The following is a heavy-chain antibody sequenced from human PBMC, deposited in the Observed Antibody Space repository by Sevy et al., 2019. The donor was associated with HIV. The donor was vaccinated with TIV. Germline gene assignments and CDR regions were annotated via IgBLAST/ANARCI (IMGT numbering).Heavy chain of an antibody. Sequence: GGSLRLSCAASGFTFSSYSMNWVRQAPGKGLEWISYISSTSSTIYYADSVKGRFTISRDNAKNSLYLQMNSLRAEDTAVYYCARNGGYADYGMDVWGQRTTVTVSS. J-gene: IGHJ6*02. D-gene: IGHD5-12*01. CDR1: GFTFSSYS. CDR3: ARNGGYADYGMDV. V-gene: IGHV3-48*01. CDR2: ISSTSSTI.